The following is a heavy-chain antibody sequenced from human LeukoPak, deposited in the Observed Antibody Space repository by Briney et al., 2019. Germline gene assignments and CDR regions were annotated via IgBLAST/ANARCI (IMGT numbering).Heavy chain of an antibody. CDR2: INHSGST. CDR3: AGGIAVAGLL. Sequence: SETLSLTCAVYGGTFSGYYWNWIRQPPGKGLEWIGEINHSGSTNYNPSRKSRVTISIDTSKNQFSLKLSAVTAADTAVYYCAGGIAVAGLLWGQGTLVTVSS. D-gene: IGHD6-19*01. V-gene: IGHV4-34*08. CDR1: GGTFSGYY. J-gene: IGHJ4*02.